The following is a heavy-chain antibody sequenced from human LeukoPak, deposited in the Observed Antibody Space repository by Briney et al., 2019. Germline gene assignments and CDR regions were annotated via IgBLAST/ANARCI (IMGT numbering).Heavy chain of an antibody. J-gene: IGHJ6*02. CDR2: IWYDGSNK. CDR1: GFTFSSYG. V-gene: IGHV3-33*01. Sequence: GGSLRLSCAASGFTFSSYGMHWVRQAPGKGLEWVAVIWYDGSNKYYADSVKGRFTISRDNSKNTLYLQMNSLRAEDTAVYYCARDWAVVVVAATPPLVHYGMDVWGQGTTVTVSS. CDR3: ARDWAVVVVAATPPLVHYGMDV. D-gene: IGHD2-15*01.